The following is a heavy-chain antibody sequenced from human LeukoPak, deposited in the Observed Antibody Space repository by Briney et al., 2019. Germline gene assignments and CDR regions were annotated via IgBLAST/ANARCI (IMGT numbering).Heavy chain of an antibody. J-gene: IGHJ4*02. CDR1: GFTFGDYA. CDR3: ALNFDY. V-gene: IGHV4-59*08. CDR2: IYYSGST. Sequence: GSLRLSCTASGFTFGDYAMSWIRQPPGKGLEWIGYIYYSGSTNYNPSLKSRVTISVDTSKNQFSLKLNSVTAADTAVYFCALNFDYWGQGTLVTVSS.